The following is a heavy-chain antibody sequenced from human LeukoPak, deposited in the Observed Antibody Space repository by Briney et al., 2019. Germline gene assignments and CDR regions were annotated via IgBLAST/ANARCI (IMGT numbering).Heavy chain of an antibody. CDR3: ARETPPPLAAALPYYGMDV. CDR2: IYSGGST. D-gene: IGHD6-13*01. Sequence: GGSLRLSCAASGFTVSSNYMSWVRQAPGKGLGWVSVIYSGGSTYYADSVKGRFTISRDNSKNTLYLQMNSLRAEDTAVYYCARETPPPLAAALPYYGMDVWGQGTTVTVSS. V-gene: IGHV3-66*01. CDR1: GFTVSSNY. J-gene: IGHJ6*02.